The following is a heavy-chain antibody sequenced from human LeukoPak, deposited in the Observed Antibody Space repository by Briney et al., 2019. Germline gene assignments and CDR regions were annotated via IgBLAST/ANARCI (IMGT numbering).Heavy chain of an antibody. CDR1: GYTFTSYY. CDR3: ARDKGSTMVRGVIAYNWFDP. CDR2: INPSGGST. D-gene: IGHD3-10*01. Sequence: ASVKVSCKASGYTFTSYYMHWVRQAPGQGLEWMGIINPSGGSTSYAQKFQGRVTMTRDMSTSTVYMELSSLRSEDTAVYYCARDKGSTMVRGVIAYNWFDPWGQGTLVTVSS. J-gene: IGHJ5*02. V-gene: IGHV1-46*01.